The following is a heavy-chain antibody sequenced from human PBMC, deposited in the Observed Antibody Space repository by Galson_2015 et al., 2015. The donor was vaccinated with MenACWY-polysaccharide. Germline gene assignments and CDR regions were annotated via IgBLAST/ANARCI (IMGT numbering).Heavy chain of an antibody. CDR1: GFTFSSYW. Sequence: SLRLSCAASGFTFSSYWMLWVRQAPGKGLVWVSRIKSDGSTTNYADSVKGRLTVSRDNAKNTLYLQMNSLRAEDTAVYYCARGRGYSSSWYYYGMDVWGQGTTVTVSS. D-gene: IGHD6-13*01. CDR2: IKSDGSTT. J-gene: IGHJ6*02. V-gene: IGHV3-74*01. CDR3: ARGRGYSSSWYYYGMDV.